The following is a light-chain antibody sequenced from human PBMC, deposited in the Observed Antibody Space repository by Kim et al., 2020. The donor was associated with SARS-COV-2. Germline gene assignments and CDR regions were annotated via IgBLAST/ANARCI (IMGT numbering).Light chain of an antibody. CDR2: SDN. CDR3: AVWDESLSGRV. J-gene: IGLJ3*02. V-gene: IGLV1-44*01. CDR1: SSNIRSNA. Sequence: GQRVTISCSGSSSNIRSNAVSWYQQLPGTAPKLLIYSDNQRPSGVPDRFSGSKSGTSASLAISGLQSEDEADYYCAVWDESLSGRVFGGGTQLTVL.